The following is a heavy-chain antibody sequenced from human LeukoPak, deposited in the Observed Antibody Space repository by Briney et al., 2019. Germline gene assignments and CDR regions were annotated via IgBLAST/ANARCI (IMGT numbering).Heavy chain of an antibody. D-gene: IGHD5-18*01. Sequence: SETLSLTCTVSGGSISSSSYYWGWIRQPPGKGLEWIGYIYYSGSTYYNPSLKSRVTISVDTSKNQFSLKLSSVTAADTAVYYCARERGYSYVGYWGQGTLVTVSS. CDR2: IYYSGST. CDR3: ARERGYSYVGY. V-gene: IGHV4-30-4*08. J-gene: IGHJ4*02. CDR1: GGSISSSSYY.